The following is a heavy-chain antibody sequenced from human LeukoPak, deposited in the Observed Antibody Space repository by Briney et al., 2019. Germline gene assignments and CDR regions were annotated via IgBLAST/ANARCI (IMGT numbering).Heavy chain of an antibody. CDR3: ARRPYYYDSSGYYFDY. Sequence: GESLKISCKASGYSFTSYWIGWVRQMPGKGLEWMGIIYPGESDTRYSPSFQGQVTISGDKSISTAYLQRNSLKASDTAMYYCARRPYYYDSSGYYFDYWGQGTLVTVSA. V-gene: IGHV5-51*03. D-gene: IGHD3-22*01. CDR2: IYPGESDT. J-gene: IGHJ4*02. CDR1: GYSFTSYW.